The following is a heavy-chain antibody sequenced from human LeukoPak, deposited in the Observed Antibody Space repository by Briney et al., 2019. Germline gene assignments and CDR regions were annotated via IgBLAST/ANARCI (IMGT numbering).Heavy chain of an antibody. CDR2: MSNDEKDK. V-gene: IGHV3-30*04. CDR1: GFTLTNYA. D-gene: IGHD3-9*01. CDR3: AREGHSDLLTRYSPVEYYYYYMDV. Sequence: GRSLRLSCAVSGFTLTNYAVHWVRQAPGKGLEWLAVMSNDEKDKHVADSVKGRFSVSRDVSSDTLYLQMDSLRAENTASYFCAREGHSDLLTRYSPVEYYYYYMDVWGKRTTVTVSS. J-gene: IGHJ6*03.